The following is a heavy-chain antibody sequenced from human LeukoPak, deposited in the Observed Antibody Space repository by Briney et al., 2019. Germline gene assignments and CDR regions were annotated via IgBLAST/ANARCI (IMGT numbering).Heavy chain of an antibody. CDR3: ARLYNKDYAAFDI. CDR1: GGSISSHY. CDR2: MYYSGST. Sequence: PSETLSLTWTVSGGSISSHYWSWIRQPPGKGLEWIGHMYYSGSTYYSPSLKSRVTISLGTSKTHFSLKLSSVTAADTAVYYCARLYNKDYAAFDIWGQGTMVTVSS. D-gene: IGHD1-1*01. V-gene: IGHV4-59*08. J-gene: IGHJ3*02.